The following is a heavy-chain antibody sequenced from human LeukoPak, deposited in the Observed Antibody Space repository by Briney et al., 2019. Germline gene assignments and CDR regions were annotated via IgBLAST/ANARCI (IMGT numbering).Heavy chain of an antibody. CDR2: IYYSGST. D-gene: IGHD2-2*01. CDR3: ARGIVVVPAALPFPGWFDP. V-gene: IGHV4-59*01. Sequence: PSETLSLTCTVSGGSISSYYWSWIRQPPGKGLECIVYIYYSGSTNYNPSLKSRVTISVDTSKNQFSLKLSSVTAADTAVYYCARGIVVVPAALPFPGWFDPWGQGTLVTVSP. J-gene: IGHJ5*02. CDR1: GGSISSYY.